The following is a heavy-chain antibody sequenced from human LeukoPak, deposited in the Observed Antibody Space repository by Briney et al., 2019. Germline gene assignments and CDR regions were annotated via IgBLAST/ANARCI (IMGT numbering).Heavy chain of an antibody. D-gene: IGHD1-26*01. V-gene: IGHV4-34*01. Sequence: PGGSLRLSCAASGFTFSSYSMNWVRQAPGKGLEWIGEINNSGGTHYSPSLKSRITISRDTSNNQFSLRLSSVTAADTAVYYCARHVKLRFSGSYGKASGFMDVWGKGTTVTISS. CDR3: ARHVKLRFSGSYGKASGFMDV. CDR1: GFTFSSYS. CDR2: INNSGGT. J-gene: IGHJ6*03.